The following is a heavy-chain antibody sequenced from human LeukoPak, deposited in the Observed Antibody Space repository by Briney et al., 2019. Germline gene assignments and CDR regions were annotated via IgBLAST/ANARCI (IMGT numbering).Heavy chain of an antibody. D-gene: IGHD3-9*01. CDR1: GYTFTRQW. CDR3: ARDHSIDDKSWWFDP. J-gene: IGHJ5*02. V-gene: IGHV1-46*01. CDR2: INPDGGYT. Sequence: ASVRLSCKTSGYTFTRQWVHWVRRAPGQGLGWVGIINPDGGYTMYAQNFQGRLSLTRDTSSTTVNMDLRSLTSQDTAVYYCARDHSIDDKSWWFDPWGQGTLVRVPS.